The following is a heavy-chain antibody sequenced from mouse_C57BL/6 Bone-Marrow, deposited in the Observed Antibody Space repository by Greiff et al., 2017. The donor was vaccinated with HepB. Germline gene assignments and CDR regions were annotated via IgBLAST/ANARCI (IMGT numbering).Heavy chain of an antibody. D-gene: IGHD1-1*01. V-gene: IGHV7-1*01. CDR1: GFTFSDFY. CDR3: ARDGSTTDWYFDV. CDR2: SRNKANDYTT. Sequence: EVKVVESGGGLVQSGRSLRLSCATSGFTFSDFYMEWVRQAPGKGLEWIAASRNKANDYTTEYSASVKGRFIVSRDTSQSILYLQMNALRAEDTAIYYCARDGSTTDWYFDVWGTGTTVTVSS. J-gene: IGHJ1*03.